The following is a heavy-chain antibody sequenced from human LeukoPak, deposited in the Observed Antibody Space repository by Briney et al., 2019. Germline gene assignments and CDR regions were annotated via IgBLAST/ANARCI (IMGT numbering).Heavy chain of an antibody. CDR3: ARQTAGIALDY. D-gene: IGHD6-13*01. CDR2: IYYGGST. J-gene: IGHJ4*02. CDR1: GGSISSYY. Sequence: SETLSLTCTVSGGSISSYYWSWIRQPPGKGLEWIGYIYYGGSTNYNPSLKSRVTISVDTSKNQFSLKLSSVTAADTAVYYCARQTAGIALDYWGQGTLVTVSS. V-gene: IGHV4-59*08.